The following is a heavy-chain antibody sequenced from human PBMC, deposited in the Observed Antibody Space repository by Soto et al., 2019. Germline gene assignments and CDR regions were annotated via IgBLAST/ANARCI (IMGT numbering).Heavy chain of an antibody. J-gene: IGHJ4*02. V-gene: IGHV4-34*01. CDR3: ARGQDSAKVGY. CDR1: GGSFSTYY. CDR2: VHPSGVI. D-gene: IGHD2-15*01. Sequence: QVQIQQWGAGLLKPSETLSLTCAVFGGSFSTYYWNWIRQPPGQGLEWIGEVHPSGVINYNPSLESRVTISIDTSKSQFSLKLTSVTAADTAVYFCARGQDSAKVGYWGQGTLVTVSS.